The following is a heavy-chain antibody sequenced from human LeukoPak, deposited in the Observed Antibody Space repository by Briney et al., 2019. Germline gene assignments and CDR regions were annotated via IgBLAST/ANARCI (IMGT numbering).Heavy chain of an antibody. D-gene: IGHD3-22*01. CDR2: INLDGSEI. Sequence: GGSLRLSCDASGFVFGHSWMSWVRQAPGKGLEWVANINLDGSEINYLDSLTGRLTISRDNAKDSLYLQMNGRRAEDTAVYCCVRDRGYSTFDYWGLGTLVTVSS. V-gene: IGHV3-7*03. CDR1: GFVFGHSW. CDR3: VRDRGYSTFDY. J-gene: IGHJ4*02.